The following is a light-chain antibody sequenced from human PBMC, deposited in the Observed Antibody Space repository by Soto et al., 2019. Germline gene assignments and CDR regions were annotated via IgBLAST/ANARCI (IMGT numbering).Light chain of an antibody. Sequence: EIVLTQSPGTVSLSPGERATLSCRASQRIGSYLVWYQQKPGQAPRLLMYDASKRAPGIPARFGGSGSGTDFTLTISSLEAADFAVYYCQQRSNSPFTFGPGTKVDMK. CDR1: QRIGSY. CDR3: QQRSNSPFT. J-gene: IGKJ3*01. CDR2: DAS. V-gene: IGKV3-11*01.